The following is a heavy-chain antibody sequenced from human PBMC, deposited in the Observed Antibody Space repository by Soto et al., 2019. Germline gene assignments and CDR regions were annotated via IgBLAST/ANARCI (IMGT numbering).Heavy chain of an antibody. CDR3: ARHGDLWFGEPHP. V-gene: IGHV4-39*01. CDR2: IYYSGTT. CDR1: GGSISSSSFH. J-gene: IGHJ5*02. D-gene: IGHD3-10*01. Sequence: QLQLQESGPGLVKPSETLSLTCTVSGGSISSSSFHWGWIRQPPGKGLEWIGSIYYSGTTYYNPSVKSRVTISVDTSKNQFSLKLSSVTATDTAVYYCARHGDLWFGEPHPWGQGTLVTVSS.